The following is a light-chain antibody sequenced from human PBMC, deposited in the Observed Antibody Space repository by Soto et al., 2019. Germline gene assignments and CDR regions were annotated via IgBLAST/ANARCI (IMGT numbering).Light chain of an antibody. CDR1: QSVSSSY. J-gene: IGKJ1*01. CDR2: GAS. Sequence: LTQSPGSLSLSPEERATLSCRASQSVSSSYLAWYQQKPGQAPRLLIYGASSRATGIPDRFSGSGSGTDFTLTISRLEPEDFAVYYCQQYGSSPGTFGQGTKVDIK. V-gene: IGKV3-20*01. CDR3: QQYGSSPGT.